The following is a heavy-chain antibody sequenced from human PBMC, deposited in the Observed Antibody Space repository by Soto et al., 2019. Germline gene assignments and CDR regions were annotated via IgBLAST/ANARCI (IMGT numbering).Heavy chain of an antibody. Sequence: QVQLVQSGAEVKKPGSSVKVSCKASGGTFSSYAISWVRQAPGQGLEWMGGIIPIFGTANYAQKFQGRVTITADESTRTAYMERCSRRSEDTAVYYCERDLAGTGGGHWFDPWGQGTLVTVSS. D-gene: IGHD2-8*02. CDR3: ERDLAGTGGGHWFDP. CDR2: IIPIFGTA. V-gene: IGHV1-69*12. CDR1: GGTFSSYA. J-gene: IGHJ5*02.